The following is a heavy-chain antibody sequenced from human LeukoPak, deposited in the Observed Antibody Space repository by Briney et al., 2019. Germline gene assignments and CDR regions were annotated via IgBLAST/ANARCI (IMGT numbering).Heavy chain of an antibody. CDR1: GVSISSYY. CDR3: ARDQYCSGGSCSGFDY. V-gene: IGHV4-59*12. CDR2: IYYSGST. J-gene: IGHJ4*02. D-gene: IGHD2-15*01. Sequence: SETLSLTCTVSGVSISSYYWSWIRQPPGKGLEWIGYIYYSGSTNYNPSLKSRVTISVDTSRNHFSLKLSSVTAADTAVYYCARDQYCSGGSCSGFDYWGQGTLVTVSS.